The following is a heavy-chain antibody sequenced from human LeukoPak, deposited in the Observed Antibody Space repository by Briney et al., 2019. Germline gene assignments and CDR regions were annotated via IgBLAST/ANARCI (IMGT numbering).Heavy chain of an antibody. CDR1: GFTFSSYS. J-gene: IGHJ4*02. V-gene: IGHV3-21*01. D-gene: IGHD6-6*01. CDR3: ASIAARRYVGSLDY. CDR2: ISSSSSYI. Sequence: PGGSLRLSCAASGFTFSSYSMNWVRQAPGKGLEWVSSISSSSSYIYYADSVKGRFTISRDNAKNTLYLQMNSLRAEDTAVYYCASIAARRYVGSLDYWGQGTLVTVSS.